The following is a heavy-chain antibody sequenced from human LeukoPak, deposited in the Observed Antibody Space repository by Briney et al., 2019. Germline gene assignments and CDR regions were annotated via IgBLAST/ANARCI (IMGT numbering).Heavy chain of an antibody. CDR1: GFTFSSYG. D-gene: IGHD3-9*01. V-gene: IGHV3-21*01. CDR3: AAVSRYDWFDP. CDR2: ISSSSTYV. Sequence: GGSLRLSCAASGFTFSSYGMNWVRQAPGKGLEWVSSISSSSTYVYYADSVKGRFTISRDNAQNSLYLQMDSLRAEDTAVYYCAAVSRYDWFDPWGQGTLVTVSS. J-gene: IGHJ5*02.